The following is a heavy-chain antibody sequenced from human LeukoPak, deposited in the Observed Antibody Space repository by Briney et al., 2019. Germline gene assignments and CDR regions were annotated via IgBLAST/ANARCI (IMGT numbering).Heavy chain of an antibody. Sequence: SETLSLTCAVYGGSFSGYYWSWIRQPPGKGLEWIGEINHSGSTNYNPSLKSRVTISVDTSKNQFSLKLSSVTAADTAVYYCARGVAMIVGNDAFDIWGQGTMVTVSS. D-gene: IGHD3-22*01. CDR3: ARGVAMIVGNDAFDI. V-gene: IGHV4-34*01. CDR1: GGSFSGYY. J-gene: IGHJ3*02. CDR2: INHSGST.